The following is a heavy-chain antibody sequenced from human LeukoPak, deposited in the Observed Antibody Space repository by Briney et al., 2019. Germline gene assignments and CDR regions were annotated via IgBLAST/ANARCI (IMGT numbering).Heavy chain of an antibody. CDR1: GFTFSDYY. Sequence: GGSLRLSCAASGFTFSDYYMSWVRQAPGKGLEWVGFIRSRTYGVTTEYAASVTGRFTISRDDSKSIAYLQMNSLKTEDTAVYYCTRADYYGSGSPISLDVWGKGTTVTVSS. J-gene: IGHJ6*04. V-gene: IGHV3-49*04. CDR3: TRADYYGSGSPISLDV. D-gene: IGHD3-10*01. CDR2: IRSRTYGVTT.